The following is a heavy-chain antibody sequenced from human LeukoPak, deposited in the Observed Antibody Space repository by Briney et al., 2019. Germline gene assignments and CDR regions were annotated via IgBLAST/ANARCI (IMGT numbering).Heavy chain of an antibody. Sequence: GGSLRLSCTASGFTFGDYAMSWVRQAPGKGLEWVGFIRSKAYGGTTEYAASVKGRFTISRDDSKSIAYLQMNSLKTEDTAVYYCTTSGVIAARPQYFDYWGQGTLVTVSS. CDR1: GFTFGDYA. CDR2: IRSKAYGGTT. CDR3: TTSGVIAARPQYFDY. D-gene: IGHD6-6*01. V-gene: IGHV3-49*04. J-gene: IGHJ4*02.